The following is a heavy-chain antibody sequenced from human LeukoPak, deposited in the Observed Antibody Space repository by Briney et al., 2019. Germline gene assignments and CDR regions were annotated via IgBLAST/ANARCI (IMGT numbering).Heavy chain of an antibody. CDR2: IIWNSGSI. J-gene: IGHJ3*02. CDR1: GFTFDDYA. V-gene: IGHV3-9*01. D-gene: IGHD3-9*01. CDR3: AKGPPYDIAPPQAFDI. Sequence: GGSLRLSCAASGFTFDDYAMHWVRQAPGKGLEWVSGIIWNSGSIGYADSVKGRFTISRDNAKNSLYLQMNSLRAEDTALYYCAKGPPYDIAPPQAFDIWGQGTMVTVSS.